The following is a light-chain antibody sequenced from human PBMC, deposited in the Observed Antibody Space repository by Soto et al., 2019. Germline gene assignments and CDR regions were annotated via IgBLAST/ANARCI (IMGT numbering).Light chain of an antibody. Sequence: EIVLTQSPCTLSLSPGEGATLSCRASQSFRGLLAWYQQKPGQAPRLLIYDAYNRATGIPPRFSGSGSGTDFTLTISSLEPEDSAVYYCQQRHMWPITFGQGTRLEIK. CDR2: DAY. V-gene: IGKV3-11*01. J-gene: IGKJ5*01. CDR1: QSFRGL. CDR3: QQRHMWPIT.